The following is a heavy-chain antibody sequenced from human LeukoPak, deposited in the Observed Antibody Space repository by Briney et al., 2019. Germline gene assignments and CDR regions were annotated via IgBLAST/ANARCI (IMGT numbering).Heavy chain of an antibody. D-gene: IGHD4-17*01. V-gene: IGHV3-66*01. J-gene: IGHJ6*02. Sequence: GGSLGLSCAASGFTVSSNYMSWVRQAPGKGLEWVSVIYSGGSTYYADSVKGRFTISRDNSKNTLYLQMNSLRAEDTAVYYCARDVGYGDLHYYYGMGVWGQGTTVTVSS. CDR1: GFTVSSNY. CDR3: ARDVGYGDLHYYYGMGV. CDR2: IYSGGST.